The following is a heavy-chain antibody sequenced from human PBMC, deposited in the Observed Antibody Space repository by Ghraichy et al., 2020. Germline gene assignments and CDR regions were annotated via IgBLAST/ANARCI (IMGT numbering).Heavy chain of an antibody. V-gene: IGHV3-64*01. CDR1: GFTFSSYA. CDR3: ARSSYGDNLDY. CDR2: ISSNGGST. J-gene: IGHJ4*02. Sequence: LSLTCAASGFTFSSYAMHWVRQAPGKGLEYVSAISSNGGSTYYANSVKGRFTISRDNSKNTLYLQMGSLRAEDMAVYYCARSSYGDNLDYWGQGTLVTVSS. D-gene: IGHD4-17*01.